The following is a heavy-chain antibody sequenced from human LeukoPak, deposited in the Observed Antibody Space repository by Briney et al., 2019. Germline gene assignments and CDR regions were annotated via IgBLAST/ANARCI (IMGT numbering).Heavy chain of an antibody. D-gene: IGHD2/OR15-2a*01. J-gene: IGHJ4*02. CDR3: ARDKIGGINFDY. CDR2: INHSGST. Sequence: PSETLSLTCAVYGGSFSGYYWSWIRQPPGKGLEWIGKINHSGSTNYSPSFKSRVTISVDTSKNQFSLKVSSVTAADTAVYYCARDKIGGINFDYWGQGTLITVSA. CDR1: GGSFSGYY. V-gene: IGHV4-34*01.